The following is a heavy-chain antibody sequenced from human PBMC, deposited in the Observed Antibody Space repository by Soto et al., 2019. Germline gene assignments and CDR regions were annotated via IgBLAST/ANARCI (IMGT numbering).Heavy chain of an antibody. V-gene: IGHV1-8*01. Sequence: QVQLLQSGAEVKKPGASVQVSCKTSGYTFSSYDINWVRQAAGQGLEWMGWMNPNSGDTAYAQKFQGRVTMTRNNSISTAYMELSSLTSEDTAVYYCAREWEPGFCFDHWGQGTPVTVSS. CDR2: MNPNSGDT. D-gene: IGHD1-1*01. CDR1: GYTFSSYD. J-gene: IGHJ4*02. CDR3: AREWEPGFCFDH.